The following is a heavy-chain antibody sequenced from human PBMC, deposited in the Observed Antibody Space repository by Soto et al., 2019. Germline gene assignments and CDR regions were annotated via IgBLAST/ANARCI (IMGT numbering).Heavy chain of an antibody. Sequence: SETLSLTCTVSGGSISSSSYYWGWIRQPPGKGLEWIGSIYYSGSTYYNPSLKSRVTISVDTSKNQFSLKLSSVTAADTAVYYCASIGYGDYFDYWGQGTLVTVSS. CDR1: GGSISSSSYY. V-gene: IGHV4-39*01. J-gene: IGHJ4*02. D-gene: IGHD4-17*01. CDR3: ASIGYGDYFDY. CDR2: IYYSGST.